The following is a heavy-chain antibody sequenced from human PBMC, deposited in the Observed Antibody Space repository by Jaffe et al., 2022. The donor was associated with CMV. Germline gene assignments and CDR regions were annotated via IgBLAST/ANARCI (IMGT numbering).Heavy chain of an antibody. CDR1: GFTFTSSA. CDR3: AADESAFGDMDV. V-gene: IGHV1-58*01. D-gene: IGHD3-3*01. CDR2: IVVGSGNT. J-gene: IGHJ6*02. Sequence: QMQLVQSGPEVKKPGTSVKVSCKASGFTFTSSAVQWVRQARGQRLEWIGWIVVGSGNTKYAQKFQERVTITRDMSTSTAYMEVSSLRSEDTAVYYCAADESAFGDMDVWGQGTTVTVSS.